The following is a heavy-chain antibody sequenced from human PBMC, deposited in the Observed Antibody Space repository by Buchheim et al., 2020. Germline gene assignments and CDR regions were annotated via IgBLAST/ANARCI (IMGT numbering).Heavy chain of an antibody. CDR1: GGSISSYY. Sequence: QVQLQESGPGLVKPSETLSLTCTVSGGSISSYYWSWIRQPPGKGLEWIGYIYYSGSTNYNPSLKSQVTISVDTSKNQFSLKLSSVTAADTAVYYCARRSYSSGWYWFDPWGQGTL. D-gene: IGHD6-19*01. V-gene: IGHV4-59*01. CDR3: ARRSYSSGWYWFDP. CDR2: IYYSGST. J-gene: IGHJ5*02.